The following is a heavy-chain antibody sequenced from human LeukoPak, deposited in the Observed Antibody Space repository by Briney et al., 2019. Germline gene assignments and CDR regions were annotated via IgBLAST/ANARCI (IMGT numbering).Heavy chain of an antibody. Sequence: SETLSLTCTVSGYSISSGYYWGWIRQPPGKGLEWIGSIYHSGSTYYNPSLKSRVTISVDTSKNQFSLKLSSVTAADTAVYYCAKVPDSSGWSTEYFQHWGQGTLVTVSS. CDR2: IYHSGST. D-gene: IGHD6-19*01. CDR1: GYSISSGYY. V-gene: IGHV4-38-2*02. J-gene: IGHJ1*01. CDR3: AKVPDSSGWSTEYFQH.